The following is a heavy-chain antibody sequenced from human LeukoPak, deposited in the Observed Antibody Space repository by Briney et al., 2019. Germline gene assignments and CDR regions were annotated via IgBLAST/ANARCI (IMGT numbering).Heavy chain of an antibody. J-gene: IGHJ4*02. CDR1: GGSISSYSYY. D-gene: IGHD1-26*01. Sequence: PSETLSLTCTVSGGSISSYSYYWGWIRQPPGKGLEWIGSIYYSGSTYYNPSLKSRVTISVDTSKNQFSLKLSSVTAADTAVYYCARGTGGSYFDYWGQGTLVTVSS. V-gene: IGHV4-39*07. CDR2: IYYSGST. CDR3: ARGTGGSYFDY.